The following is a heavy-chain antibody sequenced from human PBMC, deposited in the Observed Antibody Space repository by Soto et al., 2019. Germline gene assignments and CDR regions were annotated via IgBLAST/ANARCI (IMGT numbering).Heavy chain of an antibody. CDR2: INAGNSNT. CDR3: AKSGTAARGYYYVMDV. Sequence: GASVEVSCKAPGHTFTSCAMHWVRQAHGQMLECMGWINAGNSNTKYSQKFQGTVTITRETSASTAYMELSSLRSEDTAVYYCAKSGTAARGYYYVMDVWGKGPTVTVSP. J-gene: IGHJ6*04. CDR1: GHTFTSCA. V-gene: IGHV1-3*01. D-gene: IGHD6-6*01.